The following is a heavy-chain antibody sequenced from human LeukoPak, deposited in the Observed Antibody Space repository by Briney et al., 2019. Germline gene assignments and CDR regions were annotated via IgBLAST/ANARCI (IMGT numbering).Heavy chain of an antibody. Sequence: SDTLSLTCTVAGGSISSSNYNWGWIRQPPGKGLQWFGSVYYTGITYYNPSVESRVTISVDTSKNHFSLELNSVTAADTGVYFCARQVRSPVVMFMDVWGKGTTVIVSS. CDR3: ARQVRSPVVMFMDV. D-gene: IGHD3-22*01. J-gene: IGHJ6*03. CDR2: VYYTGIT. V-gene: IGHV4-39*01. CDR1: GGSISSSNYN.